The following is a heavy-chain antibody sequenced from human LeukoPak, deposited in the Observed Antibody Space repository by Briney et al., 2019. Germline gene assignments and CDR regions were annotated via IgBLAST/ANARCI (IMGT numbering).Heavy chain of an antibody. CDR3: ARLRCYSNYVVGYFDY. CDR2: ISAYNGNT. CDR1: GYTFTSYG. D-gene: IGHD4-11*01. V-gene: IGHV1-18*01. Sequence: GASVKVSCKASGYTFTSYGISWVRQAPGQGLEWMGWISAYNGNTNYAQKLQGRVTMTTDTSTSTAYMELRSLRSDDTAVYYCARLRCYSNYVVGYFDYWGQGTLVTVSS. J-gene: IGHJ4*02.